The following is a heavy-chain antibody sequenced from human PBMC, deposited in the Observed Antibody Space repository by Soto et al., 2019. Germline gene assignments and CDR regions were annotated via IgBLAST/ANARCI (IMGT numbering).Heavy chain of an antibody. J-gene: IGHJ5*02. CDR2: ISGYNGNT. Sequence: GASVKVSCKASGYTFINYGITWVRRTPGQGLEWMGWISGYNGNTNYAQNLQGRVTMTTDTSTSTAYMELRSLRTDDTAVYYCARDEVPAANWLDLWGQGTLVTVSS. V-gene: IGHV1-18*01. CDR3: ARDEVPAANWLDL. CDR1: GYTFINYG. D-gene: IGHD2-2*01.